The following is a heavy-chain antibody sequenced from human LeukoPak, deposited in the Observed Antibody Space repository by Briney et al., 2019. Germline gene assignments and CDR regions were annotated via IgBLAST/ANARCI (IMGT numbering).Heavy chain of an antibody. D-gene: IGHD5-18*01. Sequence: HGESLKISWKGSGDSFSSFWIGWVRQMPGKGLEWMGIIYPSDSETRYSPAFQGQVTISVDKSISTAYLHWNSLKASDTAMYYCARQRYGYGSVDYWGQGTLVTVSS. CDR1: GDSFSSFW. J-gene: IGHJ4*02. CDR2: IYPSDSET. CDR3: ARQRYGYGSVDY. V-gene: IGHV5-51*01.